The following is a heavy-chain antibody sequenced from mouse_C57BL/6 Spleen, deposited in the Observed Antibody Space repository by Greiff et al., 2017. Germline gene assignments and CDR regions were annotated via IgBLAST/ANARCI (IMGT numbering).Heavy chain of an antibody. CDR3: ARSPGSSFSWFAY. J-gene: IGHJ3*01. CDR1: GFTFSDYG. D-gene: IGHD1-1*01. Sequence: DVMLVESGGGLVKPGGSLKLSCAASGFTFSDYGMHWVRQAPEKGLEWVAYISSGSSTIYYADTVKGRFTISRDNAKNTLFLQMTSLRSEDTAMYYCARSPGSSFSWFAYWGQGTLVTVSA. CDR2: ISSGSSTI. V-gene: IGHV5-17*01.